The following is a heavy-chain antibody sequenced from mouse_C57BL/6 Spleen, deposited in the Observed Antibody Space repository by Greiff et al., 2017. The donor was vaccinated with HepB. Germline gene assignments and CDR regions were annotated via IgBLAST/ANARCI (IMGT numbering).Heavy chain of an antibody. CDR2: IYPGDGDT. CDR3: ARAGIYGNYVSYFDY. D-gene: IGHD2-1*01. Sequence: QVQLKQSGAELVKPGASVKISCKASGYAFSSYWMNWVKQRPGKGLEWIGQIYPGDGDTNYNGKFKGKATLTADKSSSTAYMQLSSLTSEDSAVYFCARAGIYGNYVSYFDYWGQGTTLTVSS. CDR1: GYAFSSYW. V-gene: IGHV1-80*01. J-gene: IGHJ2*01.